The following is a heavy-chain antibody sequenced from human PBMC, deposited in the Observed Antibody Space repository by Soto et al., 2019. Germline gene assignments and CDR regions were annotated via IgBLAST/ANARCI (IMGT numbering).Heavy chain of an antibody. CDR3: ASSVLVTSTMNYFDL. CDR1: GYSFSNFW. CDR2: IYPDDSDT. Sequence: HGESLKISCQASGYSFSNFWIAWVRQMPGEGLEWLGIIYPDDSDTRYSPSFLGQVTISADKSIKTTYLQWSSLKVSDTAIYFCASSVLVTSTMNYFDLWGQGTLVTVSS. J-gene: IGHJ4*02. V-gene: IGHV5-51*01. D-gene: IGHD2-8*02.